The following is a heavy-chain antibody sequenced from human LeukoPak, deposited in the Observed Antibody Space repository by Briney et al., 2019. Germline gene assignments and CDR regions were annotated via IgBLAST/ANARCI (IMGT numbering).Heavy chain of an antibody. CDR1: GFTFDDYG. V-gene: IGHV3-20*04. D-gene: IGHD2-15*01. CDR2: INWNGGST. J-gene: IGHJ3*02. CDR3: ARCALDVVVVAATGALDI. Sequence: GGSLRLSCAASGFTFDDYGMSWVRQAPGKGLEWVSGINWNGGSTGYADSVKGRFTISRDNAKNSLYLQMNSLRAEDTALYYCARCALDVVVVAATGALDIWGQGTMVTVSS.